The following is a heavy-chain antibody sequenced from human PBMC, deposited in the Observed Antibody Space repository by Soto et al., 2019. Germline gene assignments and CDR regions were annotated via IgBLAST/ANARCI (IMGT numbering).Heavy chain of an antibody. Sequence: QVQLVQSGAEVKKPGSSVKVSCKASGGTFSSYAISWVRQAPGQGLEWMGGIIPIFGTANYAQKFQGRVTITADESTSTAYMELSSLRSEDTAVYYCARGDGFLEWSTYYYGSGNHYGMDVWGQGTTVTVSS. D-gene: IGHD3-10*01. CDR3: ARGDGFLEWSTYYYGSGNHYGMDV. CDR2: IIPIFGTA. V-gene: IGHV1-69*01. J-gene: IGHJ6*02. CDR1: GGTFSSYA.